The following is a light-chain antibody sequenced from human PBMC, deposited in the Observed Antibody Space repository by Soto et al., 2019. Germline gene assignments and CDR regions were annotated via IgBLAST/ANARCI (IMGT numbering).Light chain of an antibody. Sequence: DIQMTQSPSTLSASVGDRVTITCRASQSISSWLAWYQQKPGKAPKLLIYDASSLESGVPSRFSGSGSGTECTLTISSLQPDDFATYYCQQYNSSPWPFGQGTKVEIK. J-gene: IGKJ1*01. CDR1: QSISSW. CDR3: QQYNSSPWP. CDR2: DAS. V-gene: IGKV1-5*01.